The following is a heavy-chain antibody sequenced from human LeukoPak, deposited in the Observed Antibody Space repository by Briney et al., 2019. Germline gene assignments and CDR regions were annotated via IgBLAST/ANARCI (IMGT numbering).Heavy chain of an antibody. D-gene: IGHD1-26*01. CDR2: ISGSGGGT. J-gene: IGHJ4*02. CDR1: GFTVSTSA. V-gene: IGHV3-23*01. CDR3: ARDLRWDYFDY. Sequence: GGSLRLSCPAAGFTVSTSAMSWVRQAPGKGLEWVSGISGSGGGTYYADSVKGRFSISRDISKNTLCLQMNSLRAEDTAVYYCARDLRWDYFDYWGQGTLVTVSS.